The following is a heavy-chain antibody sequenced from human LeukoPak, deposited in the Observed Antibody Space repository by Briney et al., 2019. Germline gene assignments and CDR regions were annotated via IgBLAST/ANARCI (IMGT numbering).Heavy chain of an antibody. CDR1: GFTFSSYS. J-gene: IGHJ4*02. CDR2: ISSSSSYI. CDR3: ARDSSSSAGFDY. D-gene: IGHD6-6*01. Sequence: PGGSLRPSCAASGFTFSSYSMNWVRQAPGKGLEWVSSISSSSSYIYYADSVKGRFTISRDNAKNSLYLQMNSLRAEDTAVYYCARDSSSSAGFDYWGQGTLVTVSS. V-gene: IGHV3-21*01.